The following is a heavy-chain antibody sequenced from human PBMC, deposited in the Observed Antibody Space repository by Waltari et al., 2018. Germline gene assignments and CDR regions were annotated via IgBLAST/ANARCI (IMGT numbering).Heavy chain of an antibody. D-gene: IGHD2-15*01. CDR1: GGSITSYY. CDR2: IYYSGST. Sequence: QVQLQASGPGLVKPSATLSLTCTVSGGSITSYYWSWIRQPPGKGLEWIGYIYYSGSTNYNPSLKSRVTISVDTSKNQFSLKLSSVTAADTAVYYCAREVGKGVAAPDYWGQGTLVTVSS. J-gene: IGHJ4*02. V-gene: IGHV4-59*01. CDR3: AREVGKGVAAPDY.